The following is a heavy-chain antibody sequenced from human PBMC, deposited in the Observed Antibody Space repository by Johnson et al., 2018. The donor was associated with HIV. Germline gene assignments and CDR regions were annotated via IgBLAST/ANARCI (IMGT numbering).Heavy chain of an antibody. J-gene: IGHJ3*02. Sequence: QVQLVESGGGLVQPGGSLRLSCAASGFIFSDYYMSWIRQAPERGLEWVSYISSGCGTIYYADSVKGRFTISRDNAQNSLYLQMNSLRAADTAVYYCARAEKDIWYYDILTGYPNAFDIWGQGTMVTVSS. CDR1: GFIFSDYY. CDR2: ISSGCGTI. D-gene: IGHD3-9*01. CDR3: ARAEKDIWYYDILTGYPNAFDI. V-gene: IGHV3-11*04.